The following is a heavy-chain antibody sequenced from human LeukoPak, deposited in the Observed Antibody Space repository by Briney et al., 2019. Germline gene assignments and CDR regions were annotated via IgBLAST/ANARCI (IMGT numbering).Heavy chain of an antibody. CDR2: ISAYNGNT. Sequence: ASVKVSCKASGYTFTSYGISWVRQAPGQGLEWMGWISAYNGNTNYAQKLQGRVTMTTDTSTSTAYMELRSLRSDDTAAYYCARDTHSSYGGLRFDYWGQGTLVTVSS. D-gene: IGHD2-21*01. CDR3: ARDTHSSYGGLRFDY. V-gene: IGHV1-18*01. CDR1: GYTFTSYG. J-gene: IGHJ4*02.